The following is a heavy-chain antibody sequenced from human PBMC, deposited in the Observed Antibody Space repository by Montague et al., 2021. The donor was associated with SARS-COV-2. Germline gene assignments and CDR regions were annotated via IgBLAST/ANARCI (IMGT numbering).Heavy chain of an antibody. J-gene: IGHJ3*02. CDR3: ARDDGRGDVLTAYYDVFDI. Sequence: SLRLSCAASGFTFGNFWMTWVRQAPGKGLEWVANIKGDGNKKNYVDSVKGRFTISRDNAQNSLYLQMNSLRAEDTALYYCARDDGRGDVLTAYYDVFDIWGQGTMVTVSS. CDR2: IKGDGNKK. D-gene: IGHD3-9*01. CDR1: GFTFGNFW. V-gene: IGHV3-7*01.